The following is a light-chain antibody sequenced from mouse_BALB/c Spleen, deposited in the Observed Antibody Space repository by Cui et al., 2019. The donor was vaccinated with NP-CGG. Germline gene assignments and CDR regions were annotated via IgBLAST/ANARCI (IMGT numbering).Light chain of an antibody. CDR2: GYN. CDR1: TGAVTTNNY. CDR3: ALWYSNHWV. J-gene: IGLJ1*01. V-gene: IGLV1*01. Sequence: QAVVTQESALTTSPGETVTLTCRSSTGAVTTNNYANWVQEKPDHLFTGLIGGYNNRVSGVPARFSGSLLGDKAALTITGAQTEDEAIYFCALWYSNHWVFGGGTKLTVL.